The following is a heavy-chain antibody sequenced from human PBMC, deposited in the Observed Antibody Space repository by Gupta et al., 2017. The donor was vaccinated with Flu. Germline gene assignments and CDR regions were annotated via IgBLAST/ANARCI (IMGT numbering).Heavy chain of an antibody. Sequence: SGDFSWGWIRQHPGKGLEWIGTIYYSGTTYYNPSLKSRVIISVDTSKNQFSLKLSSVIAADTAVYYCARNSGLPKGAFFDYWGQGTLVTVSS. CDR2: IYYSGTT. CDR3: ARNSGLPKGAFFDY. D-gene: IGHD3-16*01. V-gene: IGHV4-31*02. J-gene: IGHJ4*02. CDR1: SGDFS.